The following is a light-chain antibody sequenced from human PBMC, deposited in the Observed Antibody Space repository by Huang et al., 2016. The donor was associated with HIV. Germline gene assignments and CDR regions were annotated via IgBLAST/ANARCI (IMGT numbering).Light chain of an antibody. Sequence: EIVLTQSPATLSLSPGERATLSCRASQNVTDSLAWFRQKPGQAPSLLIYRAANRATGTPASFSGSGSGTDCTLTISSLEPEDFAIYYCQERIHWPRLTFGGGTKVEIK. CDR1: QNVTDS. CDR3: QERIHWPRLT. J-gene: IGKJ4*01. V-gene: IGKV3-11*01. CDR2: RAA.